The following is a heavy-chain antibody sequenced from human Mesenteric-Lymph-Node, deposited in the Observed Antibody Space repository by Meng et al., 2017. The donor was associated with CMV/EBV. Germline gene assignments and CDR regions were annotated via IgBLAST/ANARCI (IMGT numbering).Heavy chain of an antibody. CDR3: ARDMKGIVATSTYYYYGMDV. CDR2: ISSSSSYI. J-gene: IGHJ6*02. D-gene: IGHD5-12*01. V-gene: IGHV3-21*01. CDR1: GFTFSSYS. Sequence: LSLTCAASGFTFSSYSMNWVRQAPGKGLEWVSSISSSSSYIYYADSVKGRFTISRDNAKNSLYLQMNSLRAEDTAVYYCARDMKGIVATSTYYYYGMDVWSQGTTVTVSS.